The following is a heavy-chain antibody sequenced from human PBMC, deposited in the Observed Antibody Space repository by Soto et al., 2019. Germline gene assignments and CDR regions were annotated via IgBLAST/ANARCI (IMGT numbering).Heavy chain of an antibody. D-gene: IGHD2-15*01. Sequence: GGSLRLSCAASGFTFDDYGMSWVRQAPGKGLEWVSGINWNGGSTGYADSVKGRFTISRDNAKNSLYLQMNSLRAEDTALYHCARDVGDCSGGSCYYVYWGQGTLVTVSS. CDR2: INWNGGST. CDR3: ARDVGDCSGGSCYYVY. V-gene: IGHV3-20*01. J-gene: IGHJ4*02. CDR1: GFTFDDYG.